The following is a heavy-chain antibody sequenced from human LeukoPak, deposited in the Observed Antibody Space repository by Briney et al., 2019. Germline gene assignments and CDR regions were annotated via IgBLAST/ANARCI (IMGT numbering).Heavy chain of an antibody. J-gene: IGHJ4*02. CDR1: GGSISTTNW. Sequence: SGTLSLTCGVSGGSISTTNWWSWVRQSPGQGLEWIGAISLSGLTNYSPSLSGRVTMSLDKPKNQLSLNLSSVTAADTAVYYCSRENGAFSPFGFWGQGTLVTVPS. CDR3: SRENGAFSPFGF. V-gene: IGHV4-4*02. CDR2: ISLSGLT. D-gene: IGHD2-8*01.